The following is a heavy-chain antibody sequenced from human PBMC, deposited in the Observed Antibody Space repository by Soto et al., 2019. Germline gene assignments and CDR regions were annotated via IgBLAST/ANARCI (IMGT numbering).Heavy chain of an antibody. J-gene: IGHJ4*02. Sequence: GGSLRLSCAASGFTVSSNYMSWVRQAPGKGLEWVSVIYSGGSTYYADSVKGRFTISRDNSKNTLYLQMNSLRAEDTAVYYCARVSGGATDYFPYYFDYWGQGTLVTVSS. CDR3: ARVSGGATDYFPYYFDY. CDR1: GFTVSSNY. CDR2: IYSGGST. V-gene: IGHV3-53*01. D-gene: IGHD1-26*01.